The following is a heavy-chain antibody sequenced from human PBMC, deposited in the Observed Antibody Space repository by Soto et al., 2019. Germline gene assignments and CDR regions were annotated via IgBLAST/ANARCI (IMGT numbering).Heavy chain of an antibody. V-gene: IGHV3-21*01. CDR3: ARDGEAHFGLDV. CDR2: ITGSSGHK. CDR1: GFTFSTYS. Sequence: PGGSLRLSCTASGFTFSTYSLNWVRQAPGKGLEWVSFITGSSGHKFYADSLRGRFTISRDNAKKSLYLQMNNLRAEDTAIYYCARDGEAHFGLDVWGQGTKVTVSS. D-gene: IGHD3-10*01. J-gene: IGHJ6*02.